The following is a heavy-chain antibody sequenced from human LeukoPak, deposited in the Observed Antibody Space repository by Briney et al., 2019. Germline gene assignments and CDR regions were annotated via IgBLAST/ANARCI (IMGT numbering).Heavy chain of an antibody. CDR2: INPIGGST. CDR1: GYIFTSYY. D-gene: IGHD3-10*01. J-gene: IGHJ4*02. CDR3: ARTMVRGVNHYFDY. Sequence: GASVKVSCKASGYIFTSYYMHWVRQAPGQGLEWMGIINPIGGSTSYAQKLQGRVTVTGDTSTSTVYMELSGLRSEDAAVYYCARTMVRGVNHYFDYWGQGTLVTVSS. V-gene: IGHV1-46*01.